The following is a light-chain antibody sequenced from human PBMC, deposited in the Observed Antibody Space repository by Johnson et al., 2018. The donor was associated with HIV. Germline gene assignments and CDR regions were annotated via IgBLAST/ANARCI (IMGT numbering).Light chain of an antibody. Sequence: QSVLTQPPSVSAAPGQKVTISCSGSSSNIGKNSVSWYQQLPGTAPKLLIYESNKRPSGIPDRFSGSKSGTSATLGITGLQTGDEADYYCGTWDSSLSVYVFGTGTKVTVL. CDR1: SSNIGKNS. CDR2: ESN. J-gene: IGLJ1*01. V-gene: IGLV1-51*02. CDR3: GTWDSSLSVYV.